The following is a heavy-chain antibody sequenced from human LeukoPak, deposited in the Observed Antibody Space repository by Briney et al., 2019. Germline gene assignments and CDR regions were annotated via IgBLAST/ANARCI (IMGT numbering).Heavy chain of an antibody. CDR3: ASPGGRAAAGSYWYFDL. V-gene: IGHV3-66*01. D-gene: IGHD6-13*01. Sequence: GGSLRLSCAASGFTVSSNYMSWVRQAPGKGLEWVSVIYSGGSTYYADSVKGRFTISRDNSKNTLYLQMNSLRAEDTAVYYCASPGGRAAAGSYWYFDLWGRGTLVTVSS. CDR1: GFTVSSNY. J-gene: IGHJ2*01. CDR2: IYSGGST.